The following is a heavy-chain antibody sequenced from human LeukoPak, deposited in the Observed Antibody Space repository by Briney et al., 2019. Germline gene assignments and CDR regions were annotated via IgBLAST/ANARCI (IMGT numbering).Heavy chain of an antibody. Sequence: GGALRLSCAASGYTVCSHYMAWVRQARARGLEWVSDIYSCGYTYYADSVKGRVNICRNNSKNTLYLQMNSLRAEDTAVYYCGRDAPRGGYVSYWGQGTLVTVSS. CDR2: IYSCGYT. D-gene: IGHD3-16*01. V-gene: IGHV3-53*01. J-gene: IGHJ4*02. CDR1: GYTVCSHY. CDR3: GRDAPRGGYVSY.